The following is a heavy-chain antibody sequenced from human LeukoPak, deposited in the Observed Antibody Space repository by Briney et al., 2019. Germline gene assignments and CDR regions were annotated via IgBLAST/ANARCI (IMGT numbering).Heavy chain of an antibody. CDR2: ISAGGTT. CDR3: AKDGCSTSTCYAGEWFDP. D-gene: IGHD2-2*01. J-gene: IGHJ5*02. Sequence: GGSLRLSCVASGFTFRRYAMSWVRQAPGKGLEWVSGISAGGTTYYADSVKGRFTISRDNSKNTMYPQMNSLRAEDTAVYYCAKDGCSTSTCYAGEWFDPWGQGTLVTVSS. V-gene: IGHV3-23*01. CDR1: GFTFRRYA.